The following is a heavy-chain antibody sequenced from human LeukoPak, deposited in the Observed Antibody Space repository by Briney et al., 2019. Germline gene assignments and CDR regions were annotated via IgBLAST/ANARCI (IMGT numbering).Heavy chain of an antibody. CDR1: GYTLTELS. J-gene: IGHJ4*02. CDR3: ATNLFGSSKFDY. CDR2: FDPEDGET. V-gene: IGHV1-24*01. D-gene: IGHD3-10*02. Sequence: GASVKVSCKVSGYTLTELSMHWVRQAPGKGLEWMGGFDPEDGETIYAQKFQGRVTMTEDTSTDTAYMELSSLRSEDTAVYYCATNLFGSSKFDYWGQGTLVTVSS.